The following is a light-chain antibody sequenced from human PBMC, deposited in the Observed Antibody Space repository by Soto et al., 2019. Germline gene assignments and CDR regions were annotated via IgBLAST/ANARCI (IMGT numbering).Light chain of an antibody. CDR1: QSVSSN. CDR3: QQYKNWPPDT. CDR2: GAS. Sequence: EIVMTQSPATLSVSPGERATLSCRASQSVSSNLAWYQQKPGQAPRLLIYGASTRATGIPARFSGSGSGTEFTLAISSLQSEDVAVAYCQQYKNWPPDTFGQGTKLEIK. V-gene: IGKV3-15*01. J-gene: IGKJ2*01.